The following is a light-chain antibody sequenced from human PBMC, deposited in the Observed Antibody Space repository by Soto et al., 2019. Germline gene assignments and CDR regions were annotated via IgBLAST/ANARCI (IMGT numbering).Light chain of an antibody. CDR2: GND. J-gene: IGLJ3*02. CDR3: QSYDNSLSGPV. CDR1: SSSIGAGND. V-gene: IGLV1-40*01. Sequence: QSVLTQPPSVSGAPGQGVAISCTGSSSSIGAGNDVHWYRQVPGTAPKLLMYGNDNRPSGVPDRFSGSKSGTSASLAIAGLQAEDEADYYCQSYDNSLSGPVFGGATKLTVL.